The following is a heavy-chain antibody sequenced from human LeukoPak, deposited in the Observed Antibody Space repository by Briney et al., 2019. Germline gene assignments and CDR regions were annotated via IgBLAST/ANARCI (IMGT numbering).Heavy chain of an antibody. Sequence: GGSLRLSCAASEFSVGSNYMTWVRQAPGKGLEWVSLIYSGGSTYYADSVKGRFTISRDNSKNTLYLQMNSLRAEDTAVYYCARDGYGDYVGWGQGTLVTVSS. V-gene: IGHV3-66*01. CDR2: IYSGGST. CDR3: ARDGYGDYVG. D-gene: IGHD4-17*01. CDR1: EFSVGSNY. J-gene: IGHJ4*02.